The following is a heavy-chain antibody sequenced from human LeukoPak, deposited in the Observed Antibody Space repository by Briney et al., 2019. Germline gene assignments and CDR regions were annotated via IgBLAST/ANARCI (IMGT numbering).Heavy chain of an antibody. Sequence: MPGGSLRLSCSASGLTFSTAWMSWVRQAPGKGLEWVGRIKSQVDGGATDYAAPVKGRFTISRDDSKNVMYLQMSSLKTEDTAVYYCTTDHGDYGVSWGQGTLVTVSS. CDR2: IKSQVDGGAT. CDR3: TTDHGDYGVS. J-gene: IGHJ5*02. V-gene: IGHV3-15*01. CDR1: GLTFSTAW. D-gene: IGHD4-17*01.